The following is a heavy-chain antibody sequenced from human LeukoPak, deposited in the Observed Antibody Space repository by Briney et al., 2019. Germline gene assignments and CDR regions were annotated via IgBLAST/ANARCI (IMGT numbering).Heavy chain of an antibody. CDR1: GFTFSSYW. V-gene: IGHV3-7*01. J-gene: IGHJ4*02. CDR2: IKQDGSEK. CDR3: ARVQGSSGPGIFDY. D-gene: IGHD6-19*01. Sequence: PGRSLRLSCAASGFTFSSYWMSWVRQAPGKGLEWVANIKQDGSEKYYVDSVKGRFTISRDNAKNSLYLQMNSLRAEDTAVYYCARVQGSSGPGIFDYWGQGTLVTVSS.